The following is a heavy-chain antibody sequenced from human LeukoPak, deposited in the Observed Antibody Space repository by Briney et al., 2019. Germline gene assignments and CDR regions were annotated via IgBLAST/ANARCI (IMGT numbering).Heavy chain of an antibody. CDR2: ISSSSSYI. J-gene: IGHJ4*02. V-gene: IGHV3-21*01. D-gene: IGHD3-10*01. CDR1: GFTFSSYS. Sequence: GGSLRLSCAASGFTFSSYSMNWVRQAPGKGLEWVSSISSSSSYIYYPDSVKGRFTISRDNAKNSLYLQMNSLRAEGTAVYYCAREEPYYYGSGSRIDYWGQGTLVTVSS. CDR3: AREEPYYYGSGSRIDY.